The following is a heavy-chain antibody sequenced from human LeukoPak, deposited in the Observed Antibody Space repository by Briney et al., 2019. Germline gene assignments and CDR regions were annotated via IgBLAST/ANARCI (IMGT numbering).Heavy chain of an antibody. CDR3: ARDGIGSGSLTDY. V-gene: IGHV7-4-1*02. Sequence: ASVKVSCKASGYIFTRYAISWVRQAPGQGLVWMGWINTNTGNPTYAQGFTGRFVFSLDTSVRTAYLQISSLKTEDTAVYYCARDGIGSGSLTDYWGQGTLVTVSS. CDR2: INTNTGNP. D-gene: IGHD3-10*01. J-gene: IGHJ4*02. CDR1: GYIFTRYA.